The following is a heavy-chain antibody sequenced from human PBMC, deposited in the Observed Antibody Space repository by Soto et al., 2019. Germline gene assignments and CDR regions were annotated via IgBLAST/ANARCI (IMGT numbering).Heavy chain of an antibody. CDR2: IDSDGTST. Sequence: EVQLVESGGGLVQPGGSLRLSCAGSGFTFSSYWMHWVRQVPGKGLLWVSRIDSDGTSTNYADSVKGRFTIARDNAKNTLYLQVNSLRVEDTGVYYCARVGGYNWFDTWGQVTLVTVSS. J-gene: IGHJ5*02. CDR1: GFTFSSYW. V-gene: IGHV3-74*01. CDR3: ARVGGYNWFDT.